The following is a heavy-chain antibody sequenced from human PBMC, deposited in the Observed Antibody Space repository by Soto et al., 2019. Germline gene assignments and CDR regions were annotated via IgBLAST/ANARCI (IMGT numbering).Heavy chain of an antibody. Sequence: QVQLVESGGGVVQPGRSLRLSCAASGFTFSSYAMHWVRQAPGKGLEWVAVISYDGSNKYYADSVKGRFTISRDNSKNTLYLQMNSLRAEDTAVYYCARDTLGSGYSGYDYFYGMDVWGQGTTVTVSS. CDR3: ARDTLGSGYSGYDYFYGMDV. J-gene: IGHJ6*02. D-gene: IGHD5-12*01. CDR1: GFTFSSYA. CDR2: ISYDGSNK. V-gene: IGHV3-30-3*01.